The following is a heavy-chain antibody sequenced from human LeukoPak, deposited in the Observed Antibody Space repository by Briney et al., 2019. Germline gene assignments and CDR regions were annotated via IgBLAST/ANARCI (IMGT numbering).Heavy chain of an antibody. CDR3: ARCYYYGMDV. CDR1: GGSFSGYY. Sequence: SETLSLTCAVYGGSFSGYYWSWIRQPPGNGLEWIGEINHSGSTNYNPSLKSRVTISVDTSKNQFSLKLSSVTAADTAVYYCARCYYYGMDVWGQGTTVTVSS. CDR2: INHSGST. J-gene: IGHJ6*02. V-gene: IGHV4-34*01.